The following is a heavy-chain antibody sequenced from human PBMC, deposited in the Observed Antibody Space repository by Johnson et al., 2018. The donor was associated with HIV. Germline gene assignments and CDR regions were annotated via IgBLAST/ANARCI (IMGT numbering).Heavy chain of an antibody. V-gene: IGHV3-15*01. Sequence: VQLVESGGGLVKPGGSIRLSCAASGFTFSNAWMSWVRQAPGKGLEWVGRIKSKTDGGTTDYAAPVQGRFTISRNDSKNTLYLQMNSLKTEDTAVYYCTTAGEVYCSGGSCFYDAFDIWGQGTMVTVSS. J-gene: IGHJ3*02. CDR1: GFTFSNAW. CDR3: TTAGEVYCSGGSCFYDAFDI. D-gene: IGHD2-15*01. CDR2: IKSKTDGGTT.